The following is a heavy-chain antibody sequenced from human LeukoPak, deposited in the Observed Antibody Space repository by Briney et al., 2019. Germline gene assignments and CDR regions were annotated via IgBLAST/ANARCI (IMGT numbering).Heavy chain of an antibody. D-gene: IGHD3-22*01. Sequence: PSETLSLTCAVYGGSFSGYYWSWIRQPPGKGLEWIGEINHSGSTNYNPSLKSRVTISVDTSKNQFSLKLSSVTAADTAVYYCARGRRYHDSWGQGTLVTVSS. CDR3: ARGRRYHDS. CDR2: INHSGST. J-gene: IGHJ4*02. CDR1: GGSFSGYY. V-gene: IGHV4-34*01.